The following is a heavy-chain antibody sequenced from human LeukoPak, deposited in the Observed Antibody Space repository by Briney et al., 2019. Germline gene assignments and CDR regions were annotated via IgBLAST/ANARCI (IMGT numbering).Heavy chain of an antibody. CDR1: GGTFSSYA. D-gene: IGHD3-10*01. V-gene: IGHV1-69*06. CDR3: ARARSGPYGSGSLDAFDI. J-gene: IGHJ3*02. Sequence: ASVKVSCKASGGTFSSYAISWVRQAPGQGLEWMGGIIPIFGTANYAQKFQGRVTITADTSTSRAYMQLGSLRSEDTAVYYCARARSGPYGSGSLDAFDIWGQGTMVTVSS. CDR2: IIPIFGTA.